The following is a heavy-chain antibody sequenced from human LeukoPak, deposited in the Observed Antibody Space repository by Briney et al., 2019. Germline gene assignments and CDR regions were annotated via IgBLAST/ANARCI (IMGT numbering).Heavy chain of an antibody. D-gene: IGHD5-24*01. Sequence: GGSLRLSCAASGFTFSNYAMSWVRQAPGKGLEWVSAISSSGVSTYYADSVKGRFTLSRDNSKNTLYLQMNSLRAEDTALYYRAKGRDDYNYYLDYWGQGTLVTVSS. V-gene: IGHV3-23*01. CDR1: GFTFSNYA. CDR3: AKGRDDYNYYLDY. J-gene: IGHJ4*02. CDR2: ISSSGVST.